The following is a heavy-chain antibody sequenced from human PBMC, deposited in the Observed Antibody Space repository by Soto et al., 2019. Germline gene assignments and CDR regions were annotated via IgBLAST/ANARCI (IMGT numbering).Heavy chain of an antibody. D-gene: IGHD6-19*01. CDR3: AREEQWLGHDAFDI. Sequence: SVKVSCKASCYTFTSYGISWVRQAPGQGLEWMGWISAYNGNTNYAQKLQGRVTMTTDTSTSTAYMELRSLRSDDTAVYYCAREEQWLGHDAFDIWGQGTMVTV. CDR1: CYTFTSYG. J-gene: IGHJ3*02. CDR2: ISAYNGNT. V-gene: IGHV1-18*01.